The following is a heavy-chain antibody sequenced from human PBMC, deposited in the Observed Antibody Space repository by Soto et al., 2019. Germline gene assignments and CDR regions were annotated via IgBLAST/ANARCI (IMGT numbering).Heavy chain of an antibody. CDR3: ARAGGLGAVAADY. CDR2: IYHSGST. J-gene: IGHJ4*02. Sequence: QLQLQESGSGLVKPSQTLSLTCAVSGGSISSGGYSWSWIRQPPGKGLEWIGYIYHSGSTYYNPSLMSRFTISVHRSKNQFSLKLSSVTAADTAVYYCARAGGLGAVAADYWGQGTLVTVSS. CDR1: GGSISSGGYS. V-gene: IGHV4-30-2*01. D-gene: IGHD6-19*01.